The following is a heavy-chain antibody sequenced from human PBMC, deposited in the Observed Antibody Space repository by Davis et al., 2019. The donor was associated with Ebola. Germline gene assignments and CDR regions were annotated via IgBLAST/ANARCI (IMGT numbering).Heavy chain of an antibody. J-gene: IGHJ6*02. CDR2: IIPILGIA. CDR3: ARDLGGYCTNGVCFTAYGMDV. V-gene: IGHV1-69*04. CDR1: GYTFTSYY. D-gene: IGHD2-8*01. Sequence: SVKVSCKASGYTFTSYYMHWVRQAPGQGLEWMGRIIPILGIANYAQKFQGRVTITADKSTSTAYMELSSLRSEDTAVYYCARDLGGYCTNGVCFTAYGMDVWGQGTTVTVSS.